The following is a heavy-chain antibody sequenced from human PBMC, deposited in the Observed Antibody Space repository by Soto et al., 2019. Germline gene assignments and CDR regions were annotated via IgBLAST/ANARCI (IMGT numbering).Heavy chain of an antibody. D-gene: IGHD2-2*02. Sequence: ASVKVSCKASGGTFSRYSITWVRQAPGQRLEWMGRINAINSITTYSQKLQGRVTITRDTSTSTAYMELSSLRSEDTAVYYCAKSATVPAAIAYWGQGTLVTVSS. V-gene: IGHV1-3*01. CDR3: AKSATVPAAIAY. CDR1: GGTFSRYS. CDR2: INAINSIT. J-gene: IGHJ4*02.